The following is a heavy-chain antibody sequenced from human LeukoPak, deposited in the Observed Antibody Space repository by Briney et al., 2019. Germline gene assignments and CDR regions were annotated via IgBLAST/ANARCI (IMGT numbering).Heavy chain of an antibody. J-gene: IGHJ4*02. Sequence: ASVKVSCKASGYTFTSYGISWVRQAPGQGLEWMGWISAYNGNTNYAQKLQGRVTMTTDTSTGTAYMELRSLRSDDTAVYYCARDGATIFGVVITDYWGQGTLVTVSS. CDR3: ARDGATIFGVVITDY. D-gene: IGHD3-3*01. CDR1: GYTFTSYG. V-gene: IGHV1-18*01. CDR2: ISAYNGNT.